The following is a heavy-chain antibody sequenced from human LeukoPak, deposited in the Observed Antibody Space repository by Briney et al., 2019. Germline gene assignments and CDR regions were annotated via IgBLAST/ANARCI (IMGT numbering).Heavy chain of an antibody. CDR3: ARKDGDG. D-gene: IGHD5-24*01. CDR2: INHSGST. J-gene: IGHJ4*02. CDR1: GGSFSGYY. Sequence: PSETLSLTCAVYGGSFSGYYWSCIRQPPGKGLEWIGEINHSGSTNYNPSLRGRVTISLDTSKNQVSLKLSSVTAADTAMYYCARKDGDGWGQGTLVTVSS. V-gene: IGHV4-34*01.